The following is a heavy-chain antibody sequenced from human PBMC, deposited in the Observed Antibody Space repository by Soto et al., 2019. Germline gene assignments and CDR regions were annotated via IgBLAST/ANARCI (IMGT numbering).Heavy chain of an antibody. D-gene: IGHD3-10*01. Sequence: SVKVSCKASGGTFSSYSISWVRQAPGQGLEWMGRIIPIRGIANYAQKFQGRVTITADKSTNTAYMELSSLRSEDTAVYYCARAGRFGELIIPEPYGMDVWGQGPTVTVSS. J-gene: IGHJ6*02. CDR3: ARAGRFGELIIPEPYGMDV. CDR2: IIPIRGIA. V-gene: IGHV1-69*02. CDR1: GGTFSSYS.